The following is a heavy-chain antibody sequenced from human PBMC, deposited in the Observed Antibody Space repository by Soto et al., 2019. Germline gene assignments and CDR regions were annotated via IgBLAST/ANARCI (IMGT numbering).Heavy chain of an antibody. D-gene: IGHD6-19*01. V-gene: IGHV5-10-1*01. Sequence: GESLKISCKGSGYSFTSYCISWVRQMPGKGLEWMGRIDPSDSYTNYSPSFQGNATISADKSISTAYLQWRRPKASDTAMYYCARQEAVAGAFDIWGQGSMFTVSS. CDR1: GYSFTSYC. CDR3: ARQEAVAGAFDI. J-gene: IGHJ3*02. CDR2: IDPSDSYT.